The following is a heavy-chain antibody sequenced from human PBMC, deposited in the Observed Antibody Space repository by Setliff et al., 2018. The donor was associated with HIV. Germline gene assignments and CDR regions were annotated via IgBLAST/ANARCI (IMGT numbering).Heavy chain of an antibody. D-gene: IGHD5-12*01. CDR3: ARNRDGYTFQD. V-gene: IGHV1-69*13. CDR1: GGTFSSYA. CDR2: IIPILGPA. J-gene: IGHJ1*01. Sequence: SVKVSCKASGGTFSSYAISWVRQAPGQGLEWMGGIIPILGPANYAQKFQGRVTIIADGSASTAYMELSSLRSEDTAVYYCARNRDGYTFQDWGQGTLVTVSS.